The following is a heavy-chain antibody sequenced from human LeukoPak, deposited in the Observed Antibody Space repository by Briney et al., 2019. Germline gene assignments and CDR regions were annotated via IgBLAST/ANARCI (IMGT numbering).Heavy chain of an antibody. J-gene: IGHJ4*02. CDR2: ISSSSSYI. V-gene: IGHV3-21*01. Sequence: PGGSLRLSCAASGFTFSRYSMNWVRQAPGKGLEWVSYISSSSSYIYYADSVKGRFTISRDNAKNSLYLQMNSLRAEDTAVYYCARDRDGGTPGYFDYWGQGTLVTVSS. CDR3: ARDRDGGTPGYFDY. CDR1: GFTFSRYS. D-gene: IGHD4-23*01.